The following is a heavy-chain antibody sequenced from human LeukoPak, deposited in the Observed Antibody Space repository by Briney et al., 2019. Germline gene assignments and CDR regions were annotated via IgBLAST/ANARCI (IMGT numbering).Heavy chain of an antibody. CDR3: ARDYYETSEYKFDIFDG. CDR2: ISTYDGRT. J-gene: IGHJ3*01. Sequence: ASVKVSCKASGYKFNNFGISWVRQAPGQGLEWVGWISTYDGRTNIAEMVQGRITMTTDTSTSTIYMELRSLRSDDTAVYYCARDYYETSEYKFDIFDGWGQGTMVIVSS. D-gene: IGHD3-16*01. V-gene: IGHV1-18*01. CDR1: GYKFNNFG.